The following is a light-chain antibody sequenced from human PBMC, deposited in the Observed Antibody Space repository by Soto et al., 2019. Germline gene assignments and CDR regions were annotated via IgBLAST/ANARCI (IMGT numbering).Light chain of an antibody. Sequence: IVLTQSPGTLSLSPGERATPSCRASQSVSSGSLAWYQQKPGQAPRLLIYAASSRATGIPDRFSGSGSGTDFTLTISRVEPEDFAVYYCQQYGRSPSTFGQGTRLEIK. CDR3: QQYGRSPST. CDR1: QSVSSGS. J-gene: IGKJ5*01. V-gene: IGKV3-20*01. CDR2: AAS.